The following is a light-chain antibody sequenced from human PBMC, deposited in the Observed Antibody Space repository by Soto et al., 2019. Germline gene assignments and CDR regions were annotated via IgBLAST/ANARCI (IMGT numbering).Light chain of an antibody. J-gene: IGKJ1*01. CDR3: QQYHGYSLT. CDR2: DAS. CDR1: QTISFS. Sequence: DIQMTQSPSTLSASVGYRFTITCRASQTISFSLAWYQQKPGKAPKLLIYDASTLQSGVSSRFSGSESGTEFILTISGLQPDDFATYYCQQYHGYSLTFGQGTTGDIK. V-gene: IGKV1-5*01.